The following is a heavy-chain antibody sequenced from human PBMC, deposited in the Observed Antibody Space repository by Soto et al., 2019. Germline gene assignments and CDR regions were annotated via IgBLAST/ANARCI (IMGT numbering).Heavy chain of an antibody. CDR2: ISWNSGSI. J-gene: IGHJ4*02. D-gene: IGHD3-3*01. CDR1: GFTFDDYA. Sequence: EVQLVESGGGLVQPGRSLRLSCAASGFTFDDYAMHWVRQAPGKGLEWVSGISWNSGSIGYAASVKVRLTISRDNAKNSLYLQMNSLRAEDTALYSCAKDYYDFWSGSVFDYWGQGTLVTVSS. V-gene: IGHV3-9*01. CDR3: AKDYYDFWSGSVFDY.